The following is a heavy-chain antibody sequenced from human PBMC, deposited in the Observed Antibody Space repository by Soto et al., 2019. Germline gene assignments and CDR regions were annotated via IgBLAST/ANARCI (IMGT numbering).Heavy chain of an antibody. V-gene: IGHV4-59*08. Sequence: SETLSLTCTVSGGSISSYYWSWIRQPPGKGLEWIGYIYYSGSTNYNPSLKSRDTISVDTSKNQFSLKLSSVTAADTAVYYCARSACSSTSCYGDLDYWGQGTLVTVSP. D-gene: IGHD2-2*01. CDR1: GGSISSYY. J-gene: IGHJ4*02. CDR3: ARSACSSTSCYGDLDY. CDR2: IYYSGST.